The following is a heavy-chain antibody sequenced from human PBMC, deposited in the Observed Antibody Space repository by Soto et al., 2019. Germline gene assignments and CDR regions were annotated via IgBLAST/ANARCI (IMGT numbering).Heavy chain of an antibody. D-gene: IGHD5-18*01. CDR2: IFPIFGTA. V-gene: IGHV1-69*01. CDR3: ALHRGVDTAMVQGYYFDY. J-gene: IGHJ4*02. CDR1: GGTFSSYA. Sequence: QVQLVQSGAEVQKPGSSVKVSCRASGGTFSSYAFSWVRQAPGHGLAWMGGIFPIFGTANYAQNFQGRVTITADESTSTSYMELTSLRSEDAAMYYCALHRGVDTAMVQGYYFDYWGQGTLVTVSS.